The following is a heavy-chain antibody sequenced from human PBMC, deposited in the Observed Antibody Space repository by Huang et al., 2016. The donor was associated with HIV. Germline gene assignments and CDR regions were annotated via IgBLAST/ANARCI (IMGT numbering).Heavy chain of an antibody. CDR1: GGSIRSDNYY. V-gene: IGHV4-39*01. J-gene: IGHJ4*02. CDR2: IYYSGST. CDR3: ARLPGSITMIRGVITDPY. Sequence: QLQLQESGPGLVKPSETLSLTCTVSGGSIRSDNYYWGGIRQPPGKGLEWIGSIYYSGSTYYNPSLKSRVNITVDTSKNQFSLKMRSVTAADTAVYYCARLPGSITMIRGVITDPYWGQGTLVTVSS. D-gene: IGHD3-10*01.